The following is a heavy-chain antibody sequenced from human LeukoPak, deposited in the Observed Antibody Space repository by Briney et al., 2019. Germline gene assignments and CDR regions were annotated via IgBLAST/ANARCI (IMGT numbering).Heavy chain of an antibody. D-gene: IGHD5-12*01. CDR1: GFTFSSYS. J-gene: IGHJ4*02. CDR2: ISSSSSYI. V-gene: IGHV3-21*01. CDR3: ARRGWGGYSGYGYFDY. Sequence: GGSLRLSCAASGFTFSSYSMNWVRQAPGKGLEWVSSISSSSSYIYYADSVKGRFTISRDNAKTSLYLQMNSLRAEDTAVYYCARRGWGGYSGYGYFDYWGQGTLVTVSS.